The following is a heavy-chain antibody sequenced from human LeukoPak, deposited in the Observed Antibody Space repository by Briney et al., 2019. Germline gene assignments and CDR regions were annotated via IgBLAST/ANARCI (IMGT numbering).Heavy chain of an antibody. Sequence: PSETLSLICTVSGDSLSSSSYQWGWIRQPPGKGLEWIGSIYYSGSTYYNPSLESRVTISVDTSKNQSSLKLSSVTAADAAVYYCARGPYGSGSYYWGQGTLVTVSS. CDR3: ARGPYGSGSYY. CDR2: IYYSGST. J-gene: IGHJ4*02. D-gene: IGHD3-10*01. V-gene: IGHV4-39*01. CDR1: GDSLSSSSYQ.